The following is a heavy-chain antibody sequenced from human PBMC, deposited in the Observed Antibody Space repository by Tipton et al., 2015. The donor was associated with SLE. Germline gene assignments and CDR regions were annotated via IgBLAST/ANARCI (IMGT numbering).Heavy chain of an antibody. Sequence: QLVQSGPEVKPSETLSLICGVSGYSIRSGYYWGWIRQPPGKGLEWIGSIYHSGTTYYNPSLTSRASISEDTSKNQFSLKLSSVTAADAAMYYCARESDYSNSFDSWGQGTLVNVSS. J-gene: IGHJ4*02. CDR1: GYSIRSGYY. CDR3: ARESDYSNSFDS. CDR2: IYHSGTT. D-gene: IGHD4-11*01. V-gene: IGHV4-38-2*02.